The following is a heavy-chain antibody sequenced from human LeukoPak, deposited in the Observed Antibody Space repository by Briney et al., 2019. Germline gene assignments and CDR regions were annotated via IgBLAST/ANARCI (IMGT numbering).Heavy chain of an antibody. D-gene: IGHD3-10*01. CDR3: ARVRGEEVRGVIKDYYYYGMDV. V-gene: IGHV1-2*02. CDR2: INPNSGGT. CDR1: GYTFTGYY. J-gene: IGHJ6*02. Sequence: ASVKVSCKASGYTFTGYYMHWVRQAPGQGLEWMGWINPNSGGTNYAQKFQGRVTMTRDTSISTAYMELSRLRSDDTAVYYCARVRGEEVRGVIKDYYYYGMDVWGQGTTVTVSS.